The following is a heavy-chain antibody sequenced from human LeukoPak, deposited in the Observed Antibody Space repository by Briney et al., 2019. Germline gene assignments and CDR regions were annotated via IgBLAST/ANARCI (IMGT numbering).Heavy chain of an antibody. D-gene: IGHD2-21*02. V-gene: IGHV4-34*01. J-gene: IGHJ4*02. Sequence: SETLSLTCAVYGGSFSGYYWSWIRQPPGKGLEWIGEINHSGSTNYNPSLKSRVTISVDTSKNQFSLKLSSVTAADTAVYYCARASILVVVTDYWGQGTLATVSS. CDR3: ARASILVVVTDY. CDR2: INHSGST. CDR1: GGSFSGYY.